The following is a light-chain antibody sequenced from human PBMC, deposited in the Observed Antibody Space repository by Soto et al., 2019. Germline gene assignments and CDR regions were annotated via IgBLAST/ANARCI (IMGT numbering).Light chain of an antibody. CDR2: DVN. J-gene: IGLJ2*01. CDR1: SSDIGAYNF. V-gene: IGLV2-14*03. Sequence: QSALTQPASVSGSPGQSITISCTGTSSDIGAYNFVSWYQPHPGKAPKLMLYDVNIRPSGVSNRFSGSKSGNTASLTISGLQAEDEADYYCTSWTTSTTMIFGGVTKLTVL. CDR3: TSWTTSTTMI.